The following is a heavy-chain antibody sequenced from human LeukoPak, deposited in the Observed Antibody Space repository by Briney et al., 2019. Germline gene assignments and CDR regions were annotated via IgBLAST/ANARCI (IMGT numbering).Heavy chain of an antibody. CDR3: ARDKPRITMVRGVINPIDY. Sequence: GGSLRLSCAASGFTFSSYSMNWVRQAPGKGLEWVSYISSSGSTIYYADSVKGRFTISRDNAKNSLYLQMNSLRAEDTAVYYCARDKPRITMVRGVINPIDYWGQGTLVTVSS. CDR2: ISSSGSTI. D-gene: IGHD3-10*01. J-gene: IGHJ4*02. CDR1: GFTFSSYS. V-gene: IGHV3-48*01.